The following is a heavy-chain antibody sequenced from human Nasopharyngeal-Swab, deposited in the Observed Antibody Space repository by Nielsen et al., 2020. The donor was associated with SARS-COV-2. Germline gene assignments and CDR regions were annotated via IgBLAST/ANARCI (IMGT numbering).Heavy chain of an antibody. V-gene: IGHV4-4*02. Sequence: SETLSLTCAVSGGSISSSNWWSWVRQPPGKGLEWIGEIFHSGSTNYNPSLKSRVTMSVDKSKNQFSLKLSSVTAADTAVYYCARGGYSSGWVVYWGQGTLVTVSS. J-gene: IGHJ4*02. CDR2: IFHSGST. CDR3: ARGGYSSGWVVY. D-gene: IGHD6-19*01. CDR1: GGSISSSNW.